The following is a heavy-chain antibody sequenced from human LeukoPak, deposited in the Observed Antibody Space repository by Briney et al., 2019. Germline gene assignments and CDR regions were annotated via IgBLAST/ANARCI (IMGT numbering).Heavy chain of an antibody. J-gene: IGHJ6*03. CDR1: GDSLSTTNSY. D-gene: IGHD5-12*01. Sequence: PSETLSLTCSVSGDSLSTTNSYWGWIRQSSEQGLEWIGSISYSGTTYYSPSLRSRVTISKDTAARQFSLKVRSVTTTDTAVYYCVRGGEHVSGYFGRKVYFYHCMDVWGKGTTVIVSS. CDR3: VRGGEHVSGYFGRKVYFYHCMDV. V-gene: IGHV4-39*01. CDR2: ISYSGTT.